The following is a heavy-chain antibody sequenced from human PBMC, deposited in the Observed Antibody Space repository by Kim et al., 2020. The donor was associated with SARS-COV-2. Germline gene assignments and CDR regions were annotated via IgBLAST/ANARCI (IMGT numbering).Heavy chain of an antibody. J-gene: IGHJ5*02. CDR1: GYTFTSYG. V-gene: IGHV1-18*01. Sequence: ASVKVSCKASGYTFTSYGISWVRQAPGQGLEWMGWISAYNGNTNYAQKLQGRVTMTTDTSTSTAYMELRSLRSDDTAVYYCARDLRHCSGGSCYFIRFDPWGQGTLVTVSS. D-gene: IGHD2-15*01. CDR2: ISAYNGNT. CDR3: ARDLRHCSGGSCYFIRFDP.